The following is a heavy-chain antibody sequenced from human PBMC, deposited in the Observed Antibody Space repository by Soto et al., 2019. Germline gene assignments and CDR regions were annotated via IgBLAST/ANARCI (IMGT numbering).Heavy chain of an antibody. D-gene: IGHD5-12*01. CDR3: VNGGYSGAGVYYFDF. Sequence: EVQLVESGGGLVQPGGSLRLSCAASGFTFSNSWIHWVRQAPGKGLVWVSRINGDGSTINYADSVKGRFTISRDNAKNTLYLQLNSLRVEDTAVYYCVNGGYSGAGVYYFDFWGQGTLVTVSS. CDR2: INGDGSTI. CDR1: GFTFSNSW. V-gene: IGHV3-74*01. J-gene: IGHJ4*02.